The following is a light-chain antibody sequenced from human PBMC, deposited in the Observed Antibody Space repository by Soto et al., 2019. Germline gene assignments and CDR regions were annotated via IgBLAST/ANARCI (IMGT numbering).Light chain of an antibody. CDR2: EVS. J-gene: IGLJ1*01. CDR1: SSDVGNYNL. V-gene: IGLV2-23*02. CDR3: CSYAGSSTPLV. Sequence: SEVAHIALVSGSHWKPITISCTGTSSDVGNYNLVSWYQQHPGKASKLMIYEVSKRPSGVSNRLSGSKSGNTASLTISGLQAEDEADYYCCSYAGSSTPLVFGTGTKLTVL.